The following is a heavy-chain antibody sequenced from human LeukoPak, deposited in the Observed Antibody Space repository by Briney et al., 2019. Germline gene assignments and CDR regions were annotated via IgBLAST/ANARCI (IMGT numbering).Heavy chain of an antibody. CDR1: GDSISGNN. Sequence: SETPSLTCTVPGDSISGNNSTWIRQPPGKGLGRIGYIYYSGSTNYNASLKSRVTISVDTSKNQFSLKLSSVTAADTAVYYCARLGDGDNLRYFDYWGQGTLVTVSS. V-gene: IGHV4-59*08. CDR3: ARLGDGDNLRYFDY. D-gene: IGHD5-24*01. CDR2: IYYSGST. J-gene: IGHJ4*02.